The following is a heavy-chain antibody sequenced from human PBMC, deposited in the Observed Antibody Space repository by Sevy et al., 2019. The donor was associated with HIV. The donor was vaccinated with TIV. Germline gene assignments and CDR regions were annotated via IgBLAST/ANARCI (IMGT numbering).Heavy chain of an antibody. CDR3: ARDPRTFSFDSSGYGHDY. V-gene: IGHV1-18*01. CDR2: ISTYNGNT. J-gene: IGHJ4*02. D-gene: IGHD3-22*01. CDR1: GYTFISYG. Sequence: ASVKVSCKASGYTFISYGISWVRQAPGQGLEWMGWISTYNGNTNYAQKFQGRVTMTTDTSTSTVYKELRSLRSDDAAMYYCARDPRTFSFDSSGYGHDYWGQGTLVTVSS.